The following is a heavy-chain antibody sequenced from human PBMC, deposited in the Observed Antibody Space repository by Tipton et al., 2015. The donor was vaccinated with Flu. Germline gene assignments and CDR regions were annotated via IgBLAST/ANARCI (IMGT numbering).Heavy chain of an antibody. V-gene: IGHV4-59*12. CDR2: IYNSQYT. J-gene: IGHJ4*02. Sequence: TLSLTCTVSGAFFTSYYWSWIRQPPGKGLEWIGYIYNSQYTKYNPSLKSRVTISVDTSKKQFSLQLRSVTAADTAVYYCARDPSLGMPDYFDYWGQGTLVTASS. CDR1: GAFFTSYY. D-gene: IGHD2-2*01. CDR3: ARDPSLGMPDYFDY.